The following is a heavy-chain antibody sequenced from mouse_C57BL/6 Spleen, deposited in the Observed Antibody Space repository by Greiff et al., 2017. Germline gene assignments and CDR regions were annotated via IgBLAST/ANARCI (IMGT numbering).Heavy chain of an antibody. Sequence: LQQSEGGLVQPGSSMKLSCTASGFTFSDYYMAWVRQVPEKGLEWVANINYDGSSTYYLDSLKSRFIISRDNAKNILYLQMSSLKSEDTATYYCAREAYAMDYWGQGTSVTVSS. J-gene: IGHJ4*01. CDR3: AREAYAMDY. CDR2: INYDGSST. V-gene: IGHV5-16*01. CDR1: GFTFSDYY.